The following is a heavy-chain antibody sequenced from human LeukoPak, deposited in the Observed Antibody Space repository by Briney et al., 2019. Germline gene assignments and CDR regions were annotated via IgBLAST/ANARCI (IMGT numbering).Heavy chain of an antibody. CDR2: IYSSGST. Sequence: PSETLSLTCTVSGVSISNYYWSWIRQPAGKGLEWIGRIYSSGSTNYNPSLKSRVTMSVDTSKNQFSLKLTSVTAADTAVYYCARGVSSGYSSVYYFDYWGQGTLVTVSS. J-gene: IGHJ4*02. CDR3: ARGVSSGYSSVYYFDY. V-gene: IGHV4-4*07. CDR1: GVSISNYY. D-gene: IGHD3-22*01.